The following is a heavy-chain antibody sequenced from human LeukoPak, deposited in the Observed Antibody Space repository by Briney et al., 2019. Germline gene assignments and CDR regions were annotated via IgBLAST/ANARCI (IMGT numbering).Heavy chain of an antibody. CDR2: IYSGGST. Sequence: GGSLRLSCAASGFTVSSNCMSWVRQAPGKGLEWVSVIYSGGSTYYADSVKGRFTISRDNSKNTLYLQMNSLRAEDTAVYYCARGSGSSSPTDYWGQGTLVTVSS. D-gene: IGHD6-13*01. CDR3: ARGSGSSSPTDY. V-gene: IGHV3-66*02. CDR1: GFTVSSNC. J-gene: IGHJ4*02.